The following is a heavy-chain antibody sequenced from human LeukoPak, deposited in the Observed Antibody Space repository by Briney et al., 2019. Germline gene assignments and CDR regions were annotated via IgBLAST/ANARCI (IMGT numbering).Heavy chain of an antibody. V-gene: IGHV4-38-2*02. CDR2: IYHSGST. CDR1: GYSISSGYY. J-gene: IGHJ4*02. CDR3: ARDYGSGRRRPFDY. Sequence: SETLSLTCTVSGYSISSGYYWGWIRQPPGKGLEWIGSIYHSGSTYYNPSLKSRVTISVDTSKNQFSLKLSSVTAADTAVYYCARDYGSGRRRPFDYWGQGTLVTVSS. D-gene: IGHD3-10*01.